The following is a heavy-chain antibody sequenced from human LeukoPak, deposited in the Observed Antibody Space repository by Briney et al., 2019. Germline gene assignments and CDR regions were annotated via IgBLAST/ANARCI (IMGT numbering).Heavy chain of an antibody. CDR3: TRGWLRSGFDF. V-gene: IGHV6-1*01. D-gene: IGHD5-12*01. CDR1: GDSVSGDSGA. Sequence: SQTLSLTCAISGDSVSGDSGAWNWIRQSPSRGLERLGRTYYRSKWYNDYAVSVKSRITINPDTSKNQLSLQLNSVTPEDSAIYYCTRGWLRSGFDFWGQGTLVTVSS. CDR2: TYYRSKWYN. J-gene: IGHJ4*02.